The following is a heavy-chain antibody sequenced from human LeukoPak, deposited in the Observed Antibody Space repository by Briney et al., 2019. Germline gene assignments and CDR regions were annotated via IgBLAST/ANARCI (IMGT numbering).Heavy chain of an antibody. J-gene: IGHJ2*01. CDR2: INNNGGST. V-gene: IGHV3-64D*09. CDR3: VKDQYDYVWGSYRSSWYFDL. D-gene: IGHD3-16*02. Sequence: EGSLRLSCAASGFTFSSYAMHWVRQAPGKGLEYVSAINNNGGSTYYADSVKGRFTISRDNSKNTLYLQMSSLRAEDTAVYYCVKDQYDYVWGSYRSSWYFDLWGRGTLVTVSS. CDR1: GFTFSSYA.